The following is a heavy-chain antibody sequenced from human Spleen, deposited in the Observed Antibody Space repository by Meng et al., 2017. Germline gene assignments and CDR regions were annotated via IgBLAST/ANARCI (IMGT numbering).Heavy chain of an antibody. V-gene: IGHV4-39*07. CDR1: GGSISSSSYY. D-gene: IGHD6-19*01. CDR3: AGGELQWLVPHWFDP. CDR2: IYYSGST. J-gene: IGHJ5*02. Sequence: SQTRSLTGTVSGGSISSSSYYWGWIRQPPGKGLEWIGSIYYSGSTYYNPSLKSRVTISVDTSKNQFSLKLSSVTAADTAVYYCAGGELQWLVPHWFDPWGQGTLVTVSS.